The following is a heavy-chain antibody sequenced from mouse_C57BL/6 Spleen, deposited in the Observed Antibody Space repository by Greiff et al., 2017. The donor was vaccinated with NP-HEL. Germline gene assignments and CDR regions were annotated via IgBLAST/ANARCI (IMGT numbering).Heavy chain of an antibody. D-gene: IGHD2-12*01. CDR3: ARSIVHWGFDV. Sequence: QVHVKQPGAELVMPGASVKLSCKASGYTFTSYWMHWVKQRPGQGLEWIGEIDPSDSYTNYNQKFKGKSTLTVDKSSSTAYMQLSSLTSEDSAVYYCARSIVHWGFDVWGTGTTVTVSS. J-gene: IGHJ1*03. V-gene: IGHV1-69*01. CDR1: GYTFTSYW. CDR2: IDPSDSYT.